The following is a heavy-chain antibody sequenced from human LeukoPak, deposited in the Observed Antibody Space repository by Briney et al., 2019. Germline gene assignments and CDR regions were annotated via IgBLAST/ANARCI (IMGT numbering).Heavy chain of an antibody. J-gene: IGHJ4*02. V-gene: IGHV1-58*01. CDR1: GFTFTSSA. CDR3: GAGDYYDSRGYYLPFDH. CDR2: IVVGSGNT. D-gene: IGHD3-22*01. Sequence: SVKVSCKASGFTFTSSAVQWVRQARGQRLEWIGWIVVGSGNTNYAQKFQERVTITRDMSTSTAYMELSSLRSEDTAVYYCGAGDYYDSRGYYLPFDHWGQGTLVTVSS.